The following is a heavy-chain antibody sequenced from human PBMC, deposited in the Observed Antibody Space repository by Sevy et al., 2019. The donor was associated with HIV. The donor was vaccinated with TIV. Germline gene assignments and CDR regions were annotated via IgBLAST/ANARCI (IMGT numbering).Heavy chain of an antibody. CDR1: GGTFSGYA. CDR3: ARDRDRGWFDP. V-gene: IGHV1-69*13. Sequence: ASVKVSCKTSGGTFSGYAISWVRQAPGQGLEWLGGIIAISGTTNYVQKFQGRVTITADASTSTVYMELRSLKIEDTAIYYCARDRDRGWFDPWGQGTLVTVFS. D-gene: IGHD3-16*01. J-gene: IGHJ5*02. CDR2: IIAISGTT.